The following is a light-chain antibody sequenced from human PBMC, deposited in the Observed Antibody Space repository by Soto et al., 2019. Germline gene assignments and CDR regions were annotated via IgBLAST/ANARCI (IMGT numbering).Light chain of an antibody. V-gene: IGKV1-8*01. J-gene: IGKJ2*01. CDR3: QQYFSYPYT. Sequence: AIRMTQSPSSFSASTGDRVTITCRASQDISSYLAWYQQKVGTAPKLLIYAAATLQRGAPSRFSGSGSGTDFTLTISRLQSEDFATYYCQQYFSYPYTFGQGTKLEI. CDR1: QDISSY. CDR2: AAA.